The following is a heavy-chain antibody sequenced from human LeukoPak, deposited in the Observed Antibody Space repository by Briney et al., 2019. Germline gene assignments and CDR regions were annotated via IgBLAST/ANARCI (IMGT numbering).Heavy chain of an antibody. D-gene: IGHD1-26*01. V-gene: IGHV3-21*01. CDR3: AKDSGSYLGN. Sequence: SGGSLRLSCAASGFTFSSYSMNWVRQAPGEGLEWVSSISSSSSYIYYADSVKGRFTISRDNAKNSLYLQMNSLRAEDTAVYYCAKDSGSYLGNWGQGTLVTVSS. CDR1: GFTFSSYS. CDR2: ISSSSSYI. J-gene: IGHJ4*02.